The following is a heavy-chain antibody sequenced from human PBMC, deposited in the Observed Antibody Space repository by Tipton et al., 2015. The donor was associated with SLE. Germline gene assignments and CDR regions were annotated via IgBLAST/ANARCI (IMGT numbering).Heavy chain of an antibody. D-gene: IGHD3-22*01. CDR1: GFTFSTYW. Sequence: SLRLSCAASGFTFSTYWMSWVRQAPGKGLEWVANIKQDGSEKYYVDSVKGRFTISRDNAKNSLYLQMNSLRAEDTAVYYCARESYYYDSSGYEYWGQGTLVTVSS. CDR3: ARESYYYDSSGYEY. CDR2: IKQDGSEK. V-gene: IGHV3-7*03. J-gene: IGHJ4*02.